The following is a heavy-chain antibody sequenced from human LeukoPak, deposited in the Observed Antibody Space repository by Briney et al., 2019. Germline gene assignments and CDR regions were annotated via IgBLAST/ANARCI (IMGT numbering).Heavy chain of an antibody. CDR2: FDPEDGET. CDR1: GYTLTELS. D-gene: IGHD3-10*02. Sequence: ASVKVSCKVSGYTLTELSMHWVRQAPGKGLEWMGGFDPEDGETIYAQKFQGRVTMTEDTSTDTAYMELSSLRSEDTAVYYCATDYVFGAGSAFDIWGQGTMATVSS. V-gene: IGHV1-24*01. CDR3: ATDYVFGAGSAFDI. J-gene: IGHJ3*02.